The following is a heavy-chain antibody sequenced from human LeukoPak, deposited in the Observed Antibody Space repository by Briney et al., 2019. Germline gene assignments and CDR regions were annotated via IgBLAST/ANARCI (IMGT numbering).Heavy chain of an antibody. CDR2: ISGTGGDT. Sequence: GGSLRLSCAASGLTFSRHVMSWVRQAPGKGLEWVSAISGTGGDTYYADSVKGRFTISRDNSKNTPYLQMNNLRAEDTAVYYCSLVPNYWGQGTLVTVSS. J-gene: IGHJ4*02. D-gene: IGHD6-13*01. CDR1: GLTFSRHV. CDR3: SLVPNY. V-gene: IGHV3-23*01.